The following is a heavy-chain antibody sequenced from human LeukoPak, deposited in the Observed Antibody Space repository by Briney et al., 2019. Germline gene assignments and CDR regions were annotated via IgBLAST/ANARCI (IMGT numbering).Heavy chain of an antibody. CDR2: INPNSGGT. CDR1: GYTFTDYY. Sequence: ASVKVSCKASGYTFTDYYMHWVRQAPGQGLEWMGWINPNSGGTNYAQEFQGRVTMTRDTSISTAYMELSSLRSDDTAVYYCATYSGSYSTDYWGQGTLVTVSS. CDR3: ATYSGSYSTDY. J-gene: IGHJ4*02. D-gene: IGHD1-26*01. V-gene: IGHV1-2*02.